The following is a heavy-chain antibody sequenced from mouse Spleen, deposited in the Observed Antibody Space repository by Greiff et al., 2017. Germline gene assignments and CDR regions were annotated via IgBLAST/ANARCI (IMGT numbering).Heavy chain of an antibody. J-gene: IGHJ2*01. V-gene: IGHV1-4*01. D-gene: IGHD1-1*01. CDR1: GYTFTSYT. CDR2: INPSSGYT. CDR3: ARTTTKGYFDY. Sequence: VQLQQSGAELARPGASVKMSCKASGYTFTSYTMHWVKQRPGQGLEWIGYINPSSGYTKYNQKFKDKATLTADKSSSTAYMQLSSLTSEDSAVYYCARTTTKGYFDYWGQGTTLTVSS.